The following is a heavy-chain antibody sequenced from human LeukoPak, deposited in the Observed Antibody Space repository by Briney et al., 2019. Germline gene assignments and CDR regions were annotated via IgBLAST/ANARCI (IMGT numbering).Heavy chain of an antibody. CDR2: ISGSGGST. J-gene: IGHJ4*02. CDR1: GFTFSSYA. V-gene: IGHV3-23*01. CDR3: AKDRRRSRRFGELLPHLFDY. Sequence: GGSLRLSCAASGFTFSSYAMSWVRQAPGKGLEWVSAISGSGGSTYYADSVKGRFTISRDNSKNTLYLQMNSLRAEDTAVYYCAKDRRRSRRFGELLPHLFDYWGQGPLVTVSS. D-gene: IGHD3-10*01.